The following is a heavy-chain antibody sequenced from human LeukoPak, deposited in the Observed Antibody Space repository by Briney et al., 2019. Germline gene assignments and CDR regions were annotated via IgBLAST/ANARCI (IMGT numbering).Heavy chain of an antibody. CDR2: IIPIFGTA. D-gene: IGHD1-26*01. J-gene: IGHJ4*02. Sequence: SVKVSCKASGGTFSSYAISWVRQAPGQGLEWMGGIIPIFGTANYAQKFQGRVTITADESTSTAYMELSSLRSEDTAVYYCARSRRTYGENSGSYLNYWGQGTLVTVSS. CDR3: ARSRRTYGENSGSYLNY. CDR1: GGTFSSYA. V-gene: IGHV1-69*13.